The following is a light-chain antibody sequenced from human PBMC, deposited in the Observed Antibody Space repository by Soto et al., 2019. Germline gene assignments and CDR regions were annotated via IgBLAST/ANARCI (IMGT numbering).Light chain of an antibody. V-gene: IGLV2-14*03. CDR1: SSDVGAYNY. CDR2: DVS. Sequence: QSALTQPASVSGSPGQSITISCTGTSSDVGAYNYDSWYQQHHPGEAPKLIIYDVSHRPSGVSNRFSGSKSGNTASLTISGLQPEDEAYYYCSSYTSATTYVFGTGTKLTVL. CDR3: SSYTSATTYV. J-gene: IGLJ1*01.